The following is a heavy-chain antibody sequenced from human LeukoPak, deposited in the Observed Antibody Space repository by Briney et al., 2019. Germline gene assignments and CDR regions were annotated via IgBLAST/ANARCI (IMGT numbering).Heavy chain of an antibody. CDR3: VKSREGWSYFDY. J-gene: IGHJ4*02. CDR1: GFTFSSYA. Sequence: GGSLRLSCSASGFTFSSYAMHWVRQAPGKGLEYVSAIRSNGGSTYYADSVKGRFTISRDNSKNTLYLQMSSLRAEDTAVYYCVKSREGWSYFDYWGQGTLVTVSS. D-gene: IGHD6-19*01. V-gene: IGHV3-64D*09. CDR2: IRSNGGST.